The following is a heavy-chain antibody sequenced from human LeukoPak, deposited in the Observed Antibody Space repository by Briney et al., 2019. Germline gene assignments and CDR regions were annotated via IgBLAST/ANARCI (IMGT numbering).Heavy chain of an antibody. J-gene: IGHJ5*02. CDR2: IMPLFGTA. Sequence: ASVKVSCKTSGGTFNKSAISWVRQAPGQGLEWLGGIMPLFGTAGYAQKFQGRVTIIEDESTRTVYLELTSLTSDDTAVYYCARDVHVEYGSGWLDPWGQGTLVSVS. CDR1: GGTFNKSA. D-gene: IGHD4-17*01. CDR3: ARDVHVEYGSGWLDP. V-gene: IGHV1-69*13.